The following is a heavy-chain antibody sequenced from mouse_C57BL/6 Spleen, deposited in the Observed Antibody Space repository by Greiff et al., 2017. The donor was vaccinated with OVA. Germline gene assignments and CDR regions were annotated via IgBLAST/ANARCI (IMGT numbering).Heavy chain of an antibody. CDR1: GFTFSSYA. D-gene: IGHD1-1*01. CDR2: ISSGGDYI. J-gene: IGHJ2*01. Sequence: EVQLVESGEGLVKPGGSLKLSCAASGFTFSSYAMSWVRQTPEKRLEWVAYISSGGDYIYYADTVKGRFTISRDNARNTLYLQMSSLKSEDTAMYHCTRDRGDYYGSSYEYFDYWGQGTTLTVSS. CDR3: TRDRGDYYGSSYEYFDY. V-gene: IGHV5-9-1*02.